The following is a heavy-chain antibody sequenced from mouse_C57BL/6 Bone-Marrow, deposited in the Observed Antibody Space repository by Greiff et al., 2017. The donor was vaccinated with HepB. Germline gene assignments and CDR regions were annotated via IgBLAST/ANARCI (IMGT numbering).Heavy chain of an antibody. CDR2: ISGGGGNT. CDR1: GFTFSSYT. J-gene: IGHJ2*01. V-gene: IGHV5-9*01. Sequence: EVQRVESGGGLVKPGGSLKLSCAASGFTFSSYTMSWVRQTPEKRLEWVATISGGGGNTYYPDSVKGRFTISRDNAKNTLYLQMSSLRSEDTALYYCARRRNTGFFDYWGQGTTLTVSS. CDR3: ARRRNTGFFDY.